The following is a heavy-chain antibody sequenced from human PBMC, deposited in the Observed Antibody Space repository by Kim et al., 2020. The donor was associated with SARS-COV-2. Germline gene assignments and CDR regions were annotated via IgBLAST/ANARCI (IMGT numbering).Heavy chain of an antibody. CDR3: ARTRITMIVVVTPFDY. CDR2: IYYSGST. CDR1: GGSISSGGYY. V-gene: IGHV4-31*03. Sequence: SETLSLTCTVSGGSISSGGYYWSWIRQHPGKGLEWLGYIYYSGSTYYNPSLKSRVTISVDTSKNQFSLKLSSVTAADTAVYYCARTRITMIVVVTPFDYWGQGTLVTVSS. D-gene: IGHD3-22*01. J-gene: IGHJ4*02.